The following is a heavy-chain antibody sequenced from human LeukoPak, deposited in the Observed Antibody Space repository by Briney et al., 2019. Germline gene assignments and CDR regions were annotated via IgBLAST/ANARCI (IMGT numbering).Heavy chain of an antibody. V-gene: IGHV4-30-4*08. CDR1: GGSVSSDDYY. CDR3: ARNSVDIVATGGFDY. CDR2: IYYSGST. Sequence: PSQTLSLTCTVSGGSVSSDDYYWSWIRQPPGKGLEWIGSIYYSGSTYYNPSLKSRITISVDTSKNQFSLKLSSVTAADTAVYYCARNSVDIVATGGFDYWGQGTLVTVSS. J-gene: IGHJ4*02. D-gene: IGHD5-12*01.